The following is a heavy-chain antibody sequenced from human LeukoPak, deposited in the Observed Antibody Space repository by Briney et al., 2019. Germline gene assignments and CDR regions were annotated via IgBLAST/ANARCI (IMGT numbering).Heavy chain of an antibody. D-gene: IGHD4-23*01. V-gene: IGHV4-34*01. CDR3: ARLDYGGNPDY. J-gene: IGHJ4*02. Sequence: SETLSLTCAVYGGSFSGYYWSWIRQPPGKGLEWIGEINHSGSTNYNPSLKSRATISVDTSKNQFSLKLSSVTAADTAVYYCARLDYGGNPDYWGQGTLVTVSS. CDR1: GGSFSGYY. CDR2: INHSGST.